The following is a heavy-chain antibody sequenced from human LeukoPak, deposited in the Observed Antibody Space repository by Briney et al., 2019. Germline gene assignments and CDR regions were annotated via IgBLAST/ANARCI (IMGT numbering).Heavy chain of an antibody. Sequence: PSETLSLTCTVSGGSIRSYFWSWIRQPPGKGLEWIGYVYHSGSTNYNPSLKSRVTISVDTSKKQFSLKLSSVTAADTAVYYCARRPDGTSHFDYWGQGTLVTVSS. CDR3: ARRPDGTSHFDY. D-gene: IGHD6-6*01. J-gene: IGHJ4*02. CDR2: VYHSGST. V-gene: IGHV4-59*08. CDR1: GGSIRSYF.